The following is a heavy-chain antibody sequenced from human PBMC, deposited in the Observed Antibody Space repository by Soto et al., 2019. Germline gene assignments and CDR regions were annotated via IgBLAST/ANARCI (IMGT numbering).Heavy chain of an antibody. Sequence: EVQLVQSGAEVKKPGESLKISCKGSGYSFTSYWIGWVRQMPGKGLEWMGIIYPGDSDTRYSPSFQGQVTISAAKSISTAYLQWSSLKASDTAMYYCARLDDSSGYFPYYFDYWGQGTLVTVSS. CDR1: GYSFTSYW. J-gene: IGHJ4*02. V-gene: IGHV5-51*01. CDR2: IYPGDSDT. CDR3: ARLDDSSGYFPYYFDY. D-gene: IGHD3-22*01.